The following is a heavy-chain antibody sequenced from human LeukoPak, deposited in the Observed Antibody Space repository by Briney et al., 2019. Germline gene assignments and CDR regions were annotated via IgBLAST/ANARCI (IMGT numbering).Heavy chain of an antibody. D-gene: IGHD2-2*01. CDR1: GGSFSGCH. J-gene: IGHJ4*02. CDR2: INHSGST. Sequence: PETLSLTCAVYGGSFSGCHWSWIRQPPGKGLEWIGEINHSGSTNYKPSLKSRVTISVDTSKNQFSLKLSSVTAADTAVYYCARQYCSSTSCAFDYWGQGTLVTVSS. V-gene: IGHV4-34*01. CDR3: ARQYCSSTSCAFDY.